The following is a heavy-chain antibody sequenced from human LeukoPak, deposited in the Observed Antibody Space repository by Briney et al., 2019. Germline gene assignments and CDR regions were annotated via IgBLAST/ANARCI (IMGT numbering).Heavy chain of an antibody. CDR1: GFTLSSYA. Sequence: PGRSLRLSRAASGFTLSSYAMHWVRQAPGKGLEWVAVISYDGSNKYYADPVKGRFTISRDNSKNTLYLQMNSLRAEDTAVYYCAREYDDYGDYVTFDYWGQGTLVTVSS. D-gene: IGHD4-17*01. CDR3: AREYDDYGDYVTFDY. V-gene: IGHV3-30-3*01. J-gene: IGHJ4*02. CDR2: ISYDGSNK.